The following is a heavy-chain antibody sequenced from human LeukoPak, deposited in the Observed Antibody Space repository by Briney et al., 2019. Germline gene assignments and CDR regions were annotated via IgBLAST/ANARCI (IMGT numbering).Heavy chain of an antibody. CDR1: GFTFSNYW. V-gene: IGHV3-7*01. Sequence: GGSLRLSCAASGFTFSNYWMSWVRQAPGKGLEWLADIKQDGSEKYYVDSVKGQFTISRDNAKNSLYLRMNTLRAEDTAVYYCAREGQRAYSFGYWGQGTLVTVSS. J-gene: IGHJ4*02. CDR3: AREGQRAYSFGY. CDR2: IKQDGSEK. D-gene: IGHD5-18*01.